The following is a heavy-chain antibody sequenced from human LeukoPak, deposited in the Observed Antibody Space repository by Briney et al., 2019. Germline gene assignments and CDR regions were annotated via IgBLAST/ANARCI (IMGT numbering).Heavy chain of an antibody. J-gene: IGHJ4*02. CDR1: GGSISSGGYY. V-gene: IGHV4-31*03. CDR3: ARGSRLAGDAY. Sequence: SETLSLTCTVSGGSISSGGYYWSWIRQHPGKGLEWIGYIYYSGSTYYNPSLKSRVTISVDTSKNQFSLKLSSVTAADTAVYYCARGSRLAGDAYWGQGTLVTVSS. D-gene: IGHD3-16*01. CDR2: IYYSGST.